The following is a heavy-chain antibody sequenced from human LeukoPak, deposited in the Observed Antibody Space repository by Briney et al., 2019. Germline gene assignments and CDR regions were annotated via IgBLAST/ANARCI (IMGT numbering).Heavy chain of an antibody. J-gene: IGHJ4*02. V-gene: IGHV3-21*01. CDR3: ARATGYGDLFDY. D-gene: IGHD4-17*01. CDR1: GFTFSSYS. CDR2: ISSSSSYY. Sequence: GGSLRLSCAASGFTFSSYSMNWVRQAPGKGLERVSSISSSSSYYYYAVSVQGRFTISRDNAKNSLYLQMNSRRAEDTAVYYCARATGYGDLFDYWGQGTLATVSS.